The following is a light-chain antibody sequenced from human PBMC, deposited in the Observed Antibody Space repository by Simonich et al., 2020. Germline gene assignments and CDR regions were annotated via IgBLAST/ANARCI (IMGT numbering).Light chain of an antibody. Sequence: NFMLTQPHSVSESPGQTVTISCTRSSGSITSNYLQWYQQRPGSAPTTVIYEDNQSPTGVPDRFSGSIDSSSNSASLTISGLKTEDEADYYCQSYDSSNQVFGGGTKLTVL. CDR3: QSYDSSNQV. CDR1: SGSITSNY. J-gene: IGLJ3*02. CDR2: EDN. V-gene: IGLV6-57*03.